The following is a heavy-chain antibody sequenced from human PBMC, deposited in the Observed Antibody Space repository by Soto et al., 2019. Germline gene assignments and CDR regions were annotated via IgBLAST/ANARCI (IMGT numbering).Heavy chain of an antibody. CDR1: GYTFTSYD. V-gene: IGHV1-8*01. Sequence: QVQLVQSGAEVKKPGASVKVSCKASGYTFTSYDINWVRQANGQGLEWMGWMNPNSGNTGYAQKFQGRVTMTRNTSISTAYMELSSLRSQDTAVYYCARGKQWLVPTNFDYWGQGTLVTVSS. CDR3: ARGKQWLVPTNFDY. J-gene: IGHJ4*02. D-gene: IGHD6-19*01. CDR2: MNPNSGNT.